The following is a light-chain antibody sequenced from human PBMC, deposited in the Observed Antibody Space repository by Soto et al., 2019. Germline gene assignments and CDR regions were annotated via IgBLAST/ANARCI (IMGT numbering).Light chain of an antibody. CDR1: TGAVTSGYY. J-gene: IGLJ2*01. V-gene: IGLV7-43*01. Sequence: QTVVTQEPSLTVSPGGTVTLTCASSTGAVTSGYYPNWFQQKPGQPPRALIYSTTYKHSWTPARFPGSLLGGKAALTLSGVQPEDEADYYCLLFYGDGVVFGGGTKVTVL. CDR3: LLFYGDGVV. CDR2: STT.